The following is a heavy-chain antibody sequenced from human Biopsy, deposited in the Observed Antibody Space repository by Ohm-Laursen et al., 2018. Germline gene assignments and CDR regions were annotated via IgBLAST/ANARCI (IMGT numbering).Heavy chain of an antibody. Sequence: SVKVSCKASGYTFTSYDITWVRQASGQGSEWVGRLNPVSGNSNFGQKFRGRVTVTSDTSISTAYMELSGLTSDDTATYYCGRAVRNQLLTDPWGQGTLVTVTS. CDR2: LNPVSGNS. V-gene: IGHV1-8*01. CDR1: GYTFTSYD. CDR3: GRAVRNQLLTDP. D-gene: IGHD1-7*01. J-gene: IGHJ5*02.